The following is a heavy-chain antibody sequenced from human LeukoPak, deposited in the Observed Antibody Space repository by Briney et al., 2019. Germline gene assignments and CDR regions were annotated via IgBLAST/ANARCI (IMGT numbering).Heavy chain of an antibody. Sequence: GRSLRLSCAASGFTFDDYAMHWVRQAPGKGLEWVSGISWNSGSIGYADSVKGRFTISRDNAKNSLYLQMNSLRAEDMALYYSATGWGYYDSSGSGYWGQGTLVTVSS. V-gene: IGHV3-9*03. J-gene: IGHJ4*02. CDR2: ISWNSGSI. CDR1: GFTFDDYA. D-gene: IGHD3-22*01. CDR3: ATGWGYYDSSGSGY.